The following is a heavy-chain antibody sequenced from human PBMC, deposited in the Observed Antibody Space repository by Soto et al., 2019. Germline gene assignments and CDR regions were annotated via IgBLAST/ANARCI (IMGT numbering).Heavy chain of an antibody. J-gene: IGHJ4*02. D-gene: IGHD4-17*01. CDR1: GFTFSTYA. Sequence: EVQLLESGGGLVQPGGSLRLSCAASGFTFSTYAMIWVRQAPGKGLEWVSVITGSGGSTYYADSVKGRLTISRDTSKNTLFLQMHSLGAEDTAVYYCAKDRYGDYGGIDYWGQGTMVTVSS. CDR2: ITGSGGST. V-gene: IGHV3-23*01. CDR3: AKDRYGDYGGIDY.